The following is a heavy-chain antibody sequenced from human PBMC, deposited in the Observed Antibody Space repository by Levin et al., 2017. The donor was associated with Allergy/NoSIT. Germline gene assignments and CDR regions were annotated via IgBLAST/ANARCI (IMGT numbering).Heavy chain of an antibody. V-gene: IGHV4-31*03. J-gene: IGHJ4*02. CDR3: VRAQTGYVSPFDF. CDR2: IYYSGET. D-gene: IGHD3-9*01. Sequence: SETLSLTCSVSGGSTRLGGYYWGWIRQHPVKGLEWLGYIYYSGETFYNPSVESRLVISHDTSENQFSLKLTSLTAADTAVYYCVRAQTGYVSPFDFWGPGTLVAVSS. CDR1: GGSTRLGGYY.